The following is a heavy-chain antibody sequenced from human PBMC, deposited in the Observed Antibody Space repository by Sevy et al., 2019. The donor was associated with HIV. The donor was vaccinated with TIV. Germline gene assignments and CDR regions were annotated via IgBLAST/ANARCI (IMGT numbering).Heavy chain of an antibody. J-gene: IGHJ4*02. Sequence: GGSLRLSCAASGFIFSSYGMHWVRQAPGKGLEWVTIISYDGSSKYYADSVKGRFTISRDNSENIVYLQMNSLRTDDTAVYYCVKGGVTWELLDYWGQGTLVTVSS. CDR1: GFIFSSYG. V-gene: IGHV3-30*18. D-gene: IGHD1-26*01. CDR2: ISYDGSSK. CDR3: VKGGVTWELLDY.